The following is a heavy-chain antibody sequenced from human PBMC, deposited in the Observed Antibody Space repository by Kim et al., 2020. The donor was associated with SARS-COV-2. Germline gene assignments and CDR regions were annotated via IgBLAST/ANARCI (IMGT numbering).Heavy chain of an antibody. J-gene: IGHJ4*02. CDR3: ARDSGSYFFDY. V-gene: IGHV4-59*13. D-gene: IGHD1-26*01. CDR1: GGSISSYY. CDR2: IYYSGST. Sequence: SETLSLTCTVSGGSISSYYWSWIRQPPGKGLEWIGYIYYSGSTNYNPSLKSRVTISVDTSKNQFSLKLSSVTAADTAVYYCARDSGSYFFDYWGQGTLVTVSS.